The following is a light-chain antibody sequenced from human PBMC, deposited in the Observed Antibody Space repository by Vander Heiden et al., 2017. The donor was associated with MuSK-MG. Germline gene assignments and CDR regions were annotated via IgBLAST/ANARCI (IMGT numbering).Light chain of an antibody. CDR3: QKYNSDPRT. V-gene: IGKV1-27*01. CDR1: RGISNY. J-gene: IGKJ1*01. CDR2: GAS. Sequence: SLSASIGDSVTITCRPSRGISNYLVWYQQKPGKLPKVLIYGASTLHSGVPSRFSGSRSGADFTLTISSLQPEDVATYYCQKYNSDPRTFGQGTKVEIK.